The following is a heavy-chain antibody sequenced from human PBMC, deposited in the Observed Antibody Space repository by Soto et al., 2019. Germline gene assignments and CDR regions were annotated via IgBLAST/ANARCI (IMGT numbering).Heavy chain of an antibody. Sequence: SETLSLTCSVSGGSISSVTDYWGWIRQPPGKGLEWIGSVYYSGSTYYNPSLKSRVTASVDTSKSQFSLKLSSVTAADTAVYYCARHPGLYSSSSYTYYYYFMDVWGKGTTVTVSS. D-gene: IGHD6-6*01. CDR3: ARHPGLYSSSSYTYYYYFMDV. CDR1: GGSISSVTDY. CDR2: VYYSGST. V-gene: IGHV4-39*01. J-gene: IGHJ6*03.